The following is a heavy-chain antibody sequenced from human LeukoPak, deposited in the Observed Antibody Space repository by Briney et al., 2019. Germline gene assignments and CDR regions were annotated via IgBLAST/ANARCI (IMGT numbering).Heavy chain of an antibody. J-gene: IGHJ6*03. V-gene: IGHV4-34*01. CDR1: GGSFSSYY. CDR3: ARRGYFDWLLYKDYYYYLDV. Sequence: PSETLSLTCAVYGGSFSSYYSSWIRQPPGKWLEWIGEINHSGSTNYNPSLKSRVTISVDTSKNQFSLKLSSVTAADTAVYYCARRGYFDWLLYKDYYYYLDVWGKGTTVTISS. D-gene: IGHD3-9*01. CDR2: INHSGST.